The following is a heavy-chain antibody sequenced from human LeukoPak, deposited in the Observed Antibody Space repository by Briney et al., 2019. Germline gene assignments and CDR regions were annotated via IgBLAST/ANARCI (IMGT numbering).Heavy chain of an antibody. CDR3: AKMKGHPLPKYYMDV. CDR1: GSTFSSYW. J-gene: IGHJ6*01. CDR2: ISGSGDNT. V-gene: IGHV3-23*01. Sequence: GGSLRLSCAASGSTFSSYWMSWVRRTPGKGLEWVSGISGSGDNTLYADSVKGRFTISRDNSKNTLYLEMNSLRAEDTAIYYCAKMKGHPLPKYYMDVWGQGTTVTVSS. D-gene: IGHD1-26*01.